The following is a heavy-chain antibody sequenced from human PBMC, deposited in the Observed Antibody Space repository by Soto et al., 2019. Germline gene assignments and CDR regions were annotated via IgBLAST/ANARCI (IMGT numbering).Heavy chain of an antibody. Sequence: PSAPLSLTSAVYGGSCSGYYWSWIRQPPGKGLEWIGEINHSGSTNYNQSLKSRVTISVDTSKIQFYLKLSSVTAADTAVYYCARCRWIQTHFDYWGQGTLVTVSS. J-gene: IGHJ4*02. V-gene: IGHV4-34*01. CDR1: GGSCSGYY. CDR2: INHSGST. D-gene: IGHD5-18*01. CDR3: ARCRWIQTHFDY.